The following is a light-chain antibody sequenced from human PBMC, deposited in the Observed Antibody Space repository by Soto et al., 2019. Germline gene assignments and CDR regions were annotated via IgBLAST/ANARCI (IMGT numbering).Light chain of an antibody. CDR2: LESTGSY. CDR1: SGHSNHI. Sequence: QLVLTQSSSASASLGSSVKLTCTLNSGHSNHIIAWHQQQPGKAPRYLMKLESTGSYKKGSGVPDRFSGSSSGADRYLTISNLQFEDEADYYCETWDSNTWVFGGGTKVTVL. CDR3: ETWDSNTWV. J-gene: IGLJ3*02. V-gene: IGLV4-60*02.